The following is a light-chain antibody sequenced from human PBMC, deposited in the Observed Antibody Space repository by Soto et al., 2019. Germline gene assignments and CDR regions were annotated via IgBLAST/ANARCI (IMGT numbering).Light chain of an antibody. Sequence: GDRVTITCRASQSISSWLAWYQQKPGKAPKLLIYDASTLQGGVPSRFSGSGSGTDYTLTISSLEPEDSAVYYCQQHLGRHTFGQGTKVDIK. CDR2: DAS. CDR1: QSISSW. J-gene: IGKJ1*01. V-gene: IGKV1-5*01. CDR3: QQHLGRHT.